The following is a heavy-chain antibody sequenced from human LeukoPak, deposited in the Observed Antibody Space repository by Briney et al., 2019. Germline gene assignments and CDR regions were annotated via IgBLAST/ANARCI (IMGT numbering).Heavy chain of an antibody. CDR1: GFTFSSYS. Sequence: QPGGSLRLSCAASGFTFSSYSMNWVRQAPGKGLEWVSYISSSSSIYYEDSVKGRFTISRDNSKNTMFPQMNSLRAEDTAVYYCARGGPYCSCTSCHPSNFDDWGQGTLVTVSS. D-gene: IGHD2-2*01. CDR3: ARGGPYCSCTSCHPSNFDD. V-gene: IGHV3-48*01. J-gene: IGHJ4*02. CDR2: ISSSSSI.